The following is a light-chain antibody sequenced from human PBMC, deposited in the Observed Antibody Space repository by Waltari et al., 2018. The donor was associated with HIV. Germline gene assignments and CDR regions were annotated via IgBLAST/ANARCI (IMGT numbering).Light chain of an antibody. CDR2: DNN. V-gene: IGLV1-51*01. J-gene: IGLJ2*01. Sequence: QSVLPQPPSVSAAPGQTVSISCSGFSSNIGHNFVAWYPHLPGRAPQLLIFDNNKRPSGIPDRVSGSKASTSATLAINGLQTGDEGDYYCGTWDNSLKTVVFGGGTKVTVL. CDR1: SSNIGHNF. CDR3: GTWDNSLKTVV.